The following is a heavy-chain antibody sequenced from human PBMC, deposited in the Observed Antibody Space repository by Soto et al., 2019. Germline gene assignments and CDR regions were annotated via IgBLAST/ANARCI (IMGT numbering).Heavy chain of an antibody. Sequence: PPETLSLTXTVSGGSISSYYWSWIRQPPGKGLEWIGYIYYSGSTNYNPSLKSRVTISVDTSKNQFSLKLSSVTAADTAVYYCAGWRRRVITSSDYYGMDVWRQGTTVTFS. CDR3: AGWRRRVITSSDYYGMDV. CDR2: IYYSGST. CDR1: GGSISSYY. D-gene: IGHD3-10*01. J-gene: IGHJ6*02. V-gene: IGHV4-59*01.